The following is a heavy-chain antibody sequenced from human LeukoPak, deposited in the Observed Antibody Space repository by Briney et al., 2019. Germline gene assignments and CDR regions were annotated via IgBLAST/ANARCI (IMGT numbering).Heavy chain of an antibody. V-gene: IGHV3-30*02. CDR3: AKDRGSYSYYFDY. D-gene: IGHD1-26*01. Sequence: PGGSLRLSCAASGFTFSSYGMHWVRQAPGKGLEWVAYIRYDGSNKYYADSVKGRFTISRDNSKNTLYLQMNSLRAEDTAVYYCAKDRGSYSYYFDYWGQGTLVTVSS. CDR1: GFTFSSYG. J-gene: IGHJ4*02. CDR2: IRYDGSNK.